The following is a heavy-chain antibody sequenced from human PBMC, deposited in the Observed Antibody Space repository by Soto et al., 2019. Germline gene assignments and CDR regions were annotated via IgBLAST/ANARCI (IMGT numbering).Heavy chain of an antibody. J-gene: IGHJ4*02. V-gene: IGHV3-30*18. CDR3: AKDHIVLVPAGTFDY. CDR2: ISYDGSNK. CDR1: GFTFSSYG. D-gene: IGHD2-2*01. Sequence: QVQLVESGGGVVQPGRSLRLSCAASGFTFSSYGMHWVRQAPGKGLEWVAVISYDGSNKYYADSVKGRFTISRDNSKNTLYLQMNSLRAEDTAVYYCAKDHIVLVPAGTFDYWGQGTLVTVSS.